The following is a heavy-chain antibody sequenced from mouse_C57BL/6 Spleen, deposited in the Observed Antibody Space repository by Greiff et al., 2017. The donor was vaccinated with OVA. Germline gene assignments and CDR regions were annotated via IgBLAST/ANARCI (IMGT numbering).Heavy chain of an antibody. CDR1: GFTFSDFY. CDR3: ARAVIYYYGSSYVWYFDV. D-gene: IGHD1-1*01. CDR2: SRNKANDYTT. V-gene: IGHV7-1*01. Sequence: EVKLVESGGGLVQSGRSLRLSCATSGFTFSDFYMEWVRQAPGRGLEWIAASRNKANDYTTEYSASVKGRFIVSRDTSQSILYLQMNALRAEDTAIYYCARAVIYYYGSSYVWYFDVWGTGTTVTVSS. J-gene: IGHJ1*03.